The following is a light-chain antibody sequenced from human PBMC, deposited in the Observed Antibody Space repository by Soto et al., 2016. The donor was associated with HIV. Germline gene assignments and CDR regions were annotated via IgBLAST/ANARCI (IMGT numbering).Light chain of an antibody. Sequence: DIVMTQSPLSLPVTPGEPASISCTASLSLLHSNGYNYLDWYVQKPGQSPQLLMYLGSNRASGVPDEFSGSGSGTDFTLKISRVEAEDVGVYYCMQSKQLPYTFGQGTKLEIK. V-gene: IGKV2-28*01. CDR1: LSLLHSNGYNY. CDR3: MQSKQLPYT. J-gene: IGKJ2*01. CDR2: LGS.